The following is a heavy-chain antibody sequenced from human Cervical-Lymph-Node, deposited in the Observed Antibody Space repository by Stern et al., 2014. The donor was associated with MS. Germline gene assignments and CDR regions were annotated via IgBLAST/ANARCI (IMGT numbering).Heavy chain of an antibody. J-gene: IGHJ4*02. V-gene: IGHV5-51*03. CDR3: ARLDTRSFAY. CDR1: GYAFATYW. D-gene: IGHD2-2*01. CDR2: IYPGDSDS. Sequence: EVQLVESGAEVKKPGESLKISCQGSGYAFATYWIGWVRQKPGKGLEWMASIYPGDSDSPYRPSFQGQVTISADKSINAAYLQWSSLTASDTAIYYCARLDTRSFAYWGQGTLVTVSS.